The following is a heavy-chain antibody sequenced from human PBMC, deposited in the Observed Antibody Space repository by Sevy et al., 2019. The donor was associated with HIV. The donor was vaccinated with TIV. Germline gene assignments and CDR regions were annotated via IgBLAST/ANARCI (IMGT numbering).Heavy chain of an antibody. J-gene: IGHJ6*02. V-gene: IGHV3-48*03. Sequence: GGSLRLSCAASGFTFSSYEMNWVRQAPGKGLEWVSYISSSGSTIYYADSVKDRFTISRDNAKNSLYLQMNSLRAEDTAVYYCARDIISTSFWSGYPAYYYYYGMDVWGQGTTVTVSS. CDR1: GFTFSSYE. D-gene: IGHD3-3*01. CDR2: ISSSGSTI. CDR3: ARDIISTSFWSGYPAYYYYYGMDV.